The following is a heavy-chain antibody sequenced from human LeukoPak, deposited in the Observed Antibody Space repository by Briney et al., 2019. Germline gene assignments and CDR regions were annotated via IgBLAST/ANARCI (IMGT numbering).Heavy chain of an antibody. CDR3: ARDCSSTSCYLPDYYYYGMDV. CDR2: ISAYNGNT. Sequence: ASVKVSCKASGYTFTSYGISWVRQAPGQGLEWMGWISAYNGNTNYAQKLQGRVTMTTDTSTSTAYMELRSLRSDDTAVYYCARDCSSTSCYLPDYYYYGMDVWGQGTTVTVS. CDR1: GYTFTSYG. J-gene: IGHJ6*02. V-gene: IGHV1-18*01. D-gene: IGHD2-2*01.